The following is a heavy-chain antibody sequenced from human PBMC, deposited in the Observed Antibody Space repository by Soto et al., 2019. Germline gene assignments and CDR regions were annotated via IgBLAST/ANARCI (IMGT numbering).Heavy chain of an antibody. CDR3: ARSPLGYDYVRQTWREVGDSFDI. Sequence: SETLSLTCAIYGASLGGFHWTWLRQAPGKGLEWIGELIHGGSTNYNPSLKSRVSFSLDTSKNQFSLHLMFVTAADTAVYYCARSPLGYDYVRQTWREVGDSFDIWGRGTMVTVSS. CDR2: LIHGGST. V-gene: IGHV4-34*12. D-gene: IGHD3-16*01. J-gene: IGHJ3*02. CDR1: GASLGGFH.